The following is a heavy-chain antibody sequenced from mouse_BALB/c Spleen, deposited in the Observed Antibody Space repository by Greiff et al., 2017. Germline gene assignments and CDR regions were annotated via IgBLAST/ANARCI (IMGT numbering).Heavy chain of an antibody. CDR1: GYTFTSYW. CDR3: TRDDYDYDGGFAY. J-gene: IGHJ3*01. Sequence: QVQLQQPGAELVGPWPSVKLSCKASGYTFTSYWINWVQQTPGQGLEWIGNIYPSDSYTNYNQKFKDKATLTVDKTSRTAYMLLSSPTSEDSAVYYYTRDDYDYDGGFAYWGQGTLVTVSA. CDR2: IYPSDSYT. V-gene: IGHV1-69*02. D-gene: IGHD2-4*01.